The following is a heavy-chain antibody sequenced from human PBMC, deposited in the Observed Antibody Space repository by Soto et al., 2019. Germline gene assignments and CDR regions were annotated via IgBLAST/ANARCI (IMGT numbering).Heavy chain of an antibody. CDR3: VGGDYFRSVRDRPNYFEAGMDV. V-gene: IGHV4-61*01. J-gene: IGHJ6*02. Sequence: PSETLSLTCTVSGGSVSSGSYYWTWIRQPPGKGQEWIGSIYGSASTKYNHSLKSRLTISLDMSQNHFSLRLNSVTAADTALYYGVGGDYFRSVRDRPNYFEAGMDVWGQGTRV. CDR2: IYGSAST. CDR1: GGSVSSGSYY. D-gene: IGHD3-10*01.